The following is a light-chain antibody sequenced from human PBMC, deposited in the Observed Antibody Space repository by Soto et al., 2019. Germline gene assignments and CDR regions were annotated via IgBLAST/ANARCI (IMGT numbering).Light chain of an antibody. CDR1: QSVDSN. CDR2: GAS. CDR3: QHYGSSWT. Sequence: EIVMTQSPATLSVSPGDGATLSCRASQSVDSNLAWYQQKPGQAPRLLIYGASSRATGIPDRFSGSGSGTDFTLTISRLEPEDFAVYYCQHYGSSWTFGQGTKVDI. J-gene: IGKJ1*01. V-gene: IGKV3-20*01.